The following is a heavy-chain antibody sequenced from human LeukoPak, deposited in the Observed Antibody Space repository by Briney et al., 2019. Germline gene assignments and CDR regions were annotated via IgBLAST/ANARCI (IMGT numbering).Heavy chain of an antibody. CDR2: ISYDGSNK. V-gene: IGHV3-30*09. J-gene: IGHJ4*02. D-gene: IGHD3-9*01. CDR3: ARSYYDILTGYLTPSGY. CDR1: GFTFSSYA. Sequence: GGSLRLSCAASGFTFSSYAMHWVRQAPGKGLEWVAVISYDGSNKYYADSVKGRFAISRDNSKNTLYLQMNSLRAEDTAVYYCARSYYDILTGYLTPSGYWGQGTLVTVSS.